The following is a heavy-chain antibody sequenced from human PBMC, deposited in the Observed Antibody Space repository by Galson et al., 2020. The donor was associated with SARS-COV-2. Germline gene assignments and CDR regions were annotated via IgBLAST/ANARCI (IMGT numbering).Heavy chain of an antibody. J-gene: IGHJ6*02. Sequence: SETLSLTCTVSGGFISSSDYFYWGWIRQPPGKGLEWIGTFYYSGSTYYNPSLQSRVTLSVDTSKNQFSLKLSSVTAADTAVYYCARGSWSQLLFETYYYGMDVWGQGTTVTVSS. CDR2: FYYSGST. CDR3: ARGSWSQLLFETYYYGMDV. CDR1: GGFISSSDYFY. D-gene: IGHD3-10*01. V-gene: IGHV4-39*01.